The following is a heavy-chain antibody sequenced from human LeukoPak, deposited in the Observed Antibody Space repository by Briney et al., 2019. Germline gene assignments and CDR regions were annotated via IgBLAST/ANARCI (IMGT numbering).Heavy chain of an antibody. D-gene: IGHD2-2*01. CDR2: MNPKSGNT. CDR1: GYTFTSYD. CDR3: AKDYPECTGTTCSGEAFFDY. V-gene: IGHV1-8*01. Sequence: ASVKVSCKASGYTFTSYDINWVRQALGQGLEWMGWMNPKSGNTGFAQKFQGRVTMTRNTSISTAYMEVTSLRSEDTAVYYCAKDYPECTGTTCSGEAFFDYWGQGTLVTVSS. J-gene: IGHJ4*02.